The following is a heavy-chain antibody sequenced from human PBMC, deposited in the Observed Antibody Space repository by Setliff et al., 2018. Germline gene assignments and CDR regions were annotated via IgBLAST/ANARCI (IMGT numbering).Heavy chain of an antibody. Sequence: GGSLRLSCAASGFTVTSNYMSWVRQAPGKGLEWVSVIYTGGSTYYADSVKGRFTISRDNSKNTLYLQMNSLRAEDTAVYYCAKAASYGYEDAFDIWGQGTMVTVSS. CDR3: AKAASYGYEDAFDI. V-gene: IGHV3-53*01. D-gene: IGHD5-18*01. J-gene: IGHJ3*02. CDR1: GFTVTSNY. CDR2: IYTGGST.